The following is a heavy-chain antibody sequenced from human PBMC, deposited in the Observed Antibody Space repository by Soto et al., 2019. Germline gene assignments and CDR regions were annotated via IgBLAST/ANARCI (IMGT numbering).Heavy chain of an antibody. CDR2: INGDGSTT. Sequence: GSLRLSCAASGFTFSSYWMHWVRQVPGKGLVWVSRINGDGSTTTYADSEKGRFTISRDNAKNTLYLQMNSLRAEDTAVYYCVRAYDYWGQGTLVTVSS. J-gene: IGHJ4*02. CDR3: VRAYDY. V-gene: IGHV3-74*01. CDR1: GFTFSSYW.